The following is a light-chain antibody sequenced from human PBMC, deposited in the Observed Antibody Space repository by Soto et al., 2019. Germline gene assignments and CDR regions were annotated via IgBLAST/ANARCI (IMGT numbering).Light chain of an antibody. CDR1: SSDVGGYNY. J-gene: IGLJ1*01. V-gene: IGLV2-8*01. CDR3: SSYAGSSNV. CDR2: EVN. Sequence: QSALTQPPSASGSPGQSVAISCTGTSSDVGGYNYVSWYQQHPGKAPKLMIYEVNKRPSGVPDRFSGSKSGNTASLTVSGLQAEDEADYYCSSYAGSSNVFGTGTQLPS.